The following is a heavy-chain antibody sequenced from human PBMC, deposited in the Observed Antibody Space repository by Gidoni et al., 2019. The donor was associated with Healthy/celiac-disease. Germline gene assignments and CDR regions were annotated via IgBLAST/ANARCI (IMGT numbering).Heavy chain of an antibody. CDR1: GFTFSSYS. CDR2: ISCSEGST. CDR3: AKSKDIVVVVAATVFDY. V-gene: IGHV3-23*01. D-gene: IGHD2-15*01. J-gene: IGHJ4*02. Sequence: VQLLESGGGLVQPGGSMRLSCAASGFTFSSYSMSWVRQAPGKGLEWVSAISCSEGSTYYADSVKGRFTISRDNSKNTLYLQMNSLRAEDTAVYYCAKSKDIVVVVAATVFDYWGQGTLVTVSS.